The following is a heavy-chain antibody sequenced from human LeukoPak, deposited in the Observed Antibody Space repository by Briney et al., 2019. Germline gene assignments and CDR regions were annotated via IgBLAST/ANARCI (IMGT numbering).Heavy chain of an antibody. V-gene: IGHV4-4*07. D-gene: IGHD6-13*01. Sequence: SETLSLTCTVSGGSISNYYWNWIRQPAGKGLEWIGRVYSSGSTNYNPSLKTRVNMSVDSSNNQFSLMLTSVTAADTAVYYCARAGGYGSPLGYWGQGTLVTISS. CDR3: ARAGGYGSPLGY. CDR1: GGSISNYY. J-gene: IGHJ4*02. CDR2: VYSSGST.